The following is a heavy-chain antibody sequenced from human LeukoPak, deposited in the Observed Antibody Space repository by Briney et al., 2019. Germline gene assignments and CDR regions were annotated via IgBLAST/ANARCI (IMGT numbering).Heavy chain of an antibody. CDR3: QYGSGSYYNIPDNWFDP. Sequence: GGSLRLSCAASGFTFSTYWMSWVRQAPGKGLEWVANINQDGSEKYYMDSVKGRFTISRDNAKNSLYLQMNSLRAEDTAVYYCQYGSGSYYNIPDNWFDPWGQGTLVTVSS. CDR2: INQDGSEK. J-gene: IGHJ5*02. CDR1: GFTFSTYW. V-gene: IGHV3-7*01. D-gene: IGHD3-10*01.